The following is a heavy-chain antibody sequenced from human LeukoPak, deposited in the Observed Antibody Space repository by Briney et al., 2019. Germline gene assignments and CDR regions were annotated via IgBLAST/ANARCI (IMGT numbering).Heavy chain of an antibody. CDR2: IRSKANSYAT. CDR1: GFTFSGTA. Sequence: GGSLRLSCAASGFTFSGTAMHWVRQASGKGLEWVGRIRSKANSYATAYAASVKGRFTISRDDSKNTAYLQMNSLKTEDTAVYYCTSPSGRGVQNWFDPWGQGTLVTVSS. V-gene: IGHV3-73*01. CDR3: TSPSGRGVQNWFDP. D-gene: IGHD3-10*01. J-gene: IGHJ5*02.